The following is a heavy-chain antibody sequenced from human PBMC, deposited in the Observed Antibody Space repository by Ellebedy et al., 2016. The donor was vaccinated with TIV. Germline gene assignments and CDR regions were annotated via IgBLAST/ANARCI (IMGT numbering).Heavy chain of an antibody. CDR2: ISAYNGNT. D-gene: IGHD3-3*01. Sequence: ASVKVSXKVSGYTLTELSMHWVRQAPGKGLEWMGWISAYNGNTNYAQKLQGRVTMTTDTSTSTAYMELRSLRSDDTAVYYCARTVAEDDFWSGYLQQNFDYWGQGTLVTVSS. J-gene: IGHJ4*02. CDR1: GYTLTELS. V-gene: IGHV1-18*01. CDR3: ARTVAEDDFWSGYLQQNFDY.